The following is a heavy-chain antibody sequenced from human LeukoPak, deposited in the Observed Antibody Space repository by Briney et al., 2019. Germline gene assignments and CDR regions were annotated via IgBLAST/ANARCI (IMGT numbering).Heavy chain of an antibody. CDR2: IYYSGST. CDR1: GGSISSSSYY. J-gene: IGHJ4*02. V-gene: IGHV4-39*07. Sequence: SETLSLTCTVSGGSISSSSYYWGWIRQPPGKGLEWIGSIYYSGSTYYNPSLKSRVTISVDTSKNQFSLKLSSVTAADTAVYYCAKDQTLFGELFCHLEYWGQGTLVTVSS. CDR3: AKDQTLFGELFCHLEY. D-gene: IGHD3-10*01.